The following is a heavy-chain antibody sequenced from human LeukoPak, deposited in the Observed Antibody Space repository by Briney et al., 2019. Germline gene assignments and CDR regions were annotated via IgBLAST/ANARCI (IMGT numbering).Heavy chain of an antibody. CDR1: GFTFSDYY. J-gene: IGHJ4*02. D-gene: IGHD3-10*01. Sequence: GSLRLSCAASGFTFSDYYMSWIRQAPGKGLEWIGTVYYSGSTYYNSSLRSRVTISVDTSKNQFSLDLTSVTAADTAVYYCARRGSTMIRGILTPFFDSWGQGTLVTVSS. V-gene: IGHV4-39*01. CDR3: ARRGSTMIRGILTPFFDS. CDR2: VYYSGST.